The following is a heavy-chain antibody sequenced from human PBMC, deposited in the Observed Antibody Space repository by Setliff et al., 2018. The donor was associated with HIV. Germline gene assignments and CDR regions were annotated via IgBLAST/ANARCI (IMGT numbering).Heavy chain of an antibody. CDR3: TRTVSSGRYDNWFDS. CDR2: TKYDGSES. V-gene: IGHV3-7*03. D-gene: IGHD6-19*01. CDR1: GFTFSNYW. J-gene: IGHJ5*01. Sequence: PGGSLRLSCAASGFTFSNYWMDWVRQAPGKGLEWVANTKYDGSESYYVDSVKGRFIASTDNAKNSLFLQMNSLKTEDTAVYYCTRTVSSGRYDNWFDSWGQGTLVTVSS.